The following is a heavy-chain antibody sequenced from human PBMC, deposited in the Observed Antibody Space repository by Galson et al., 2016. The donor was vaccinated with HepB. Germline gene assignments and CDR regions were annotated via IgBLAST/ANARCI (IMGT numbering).Heavy chain of an antibody. CDR2: ISYDGNDK. D-gene: IGHD6-19*01. Sequence: SLRLSCAASGFTFSRYILHWVRQAPGKGLEWVAVISYDGNDKYYTDSVRGRFILSRDNSKNTVDLQMHSLRGEDTAVYYCATDAGIAVAERGGAFDIWGQGRMVTVSS. V-gene: IGHV3-30-3*01. CDR3: ATDAGIAVAERGGAFDI. J-gene: IGHJ3*02. CDR1: GFTFSRYI.